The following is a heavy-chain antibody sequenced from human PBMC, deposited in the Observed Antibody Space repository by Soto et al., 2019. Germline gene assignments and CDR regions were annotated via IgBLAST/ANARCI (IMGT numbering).Heavy chain of an antibody. V-gene: IGHV3-7*05. CDR1: GFTFSSFW. CDR3: ARVGDTNAFDI. CDR2: IKQDGSEK. J-gene: IGHJ3*02. Sequence: GGSLRLSCAASGFTFSSFWMSWVRLAPGKGLEWVANIKQDGSEKYYVDSVKGRFTISRDNSKNTLYLQMNSLRAEDTAVYYYARVGDTNAFDIWGQGTMVTVSS.